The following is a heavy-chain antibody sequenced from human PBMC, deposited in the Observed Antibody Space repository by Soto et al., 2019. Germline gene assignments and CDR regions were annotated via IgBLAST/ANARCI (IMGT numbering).Heavy chain of an antibody. V-gene: IGHV4-59*11. CDR1: GGSFSGHY. Sequence: SETLSLTCAVYGGSFSGHYWSWIRQPPGKGLEWIGYIYYSGSTNYNPSLKSRVTISVDTSKNQFSLKLSSVTAADTAVYYCARDSLSASRGYSYGYDYWGQGTLVTVSS. CDR2: IYYSGST. CDR3: ARDSLSASRGYSYGYDY. J-gene: IGHJ4*02. D-gene: IGHD5-18*01.